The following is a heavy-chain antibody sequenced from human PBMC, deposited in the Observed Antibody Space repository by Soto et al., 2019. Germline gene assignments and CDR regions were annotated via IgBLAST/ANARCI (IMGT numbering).Heavy chain of an antibody. J-gene: IGHJ2*01. V-gene: IGHV3-33*06. CDR2: IWYDGSNK. Sequence: GGSLRLSCAASGFTFSSYGMHWVRQAPGKGLEWVAVIWYDGSNKHYADSVKGRFTVSRDNSKNTLYLQMNSLRAEDTAVYNCAKEPVGPDWYFDLWGRGTLVTVSS. CDR3: AKEPVGPDWYFDL. CDR1: GFTFSSYG.